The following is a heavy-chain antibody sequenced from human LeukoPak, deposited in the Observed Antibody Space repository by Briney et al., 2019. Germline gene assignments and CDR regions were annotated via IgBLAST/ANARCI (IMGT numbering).Heavy chain of an antibody. Sequence: GGSLRLSCAASGFTFSSYGMHWVRQAPGKGLEWVAVLWYEGGNKYYADSVKGRFTISRDNSKNTLYLQMNSLRAEDTAVYYCAREGTSYSYTYWGQGTLVTVSS. CDR2: LWYEGGNK. CDR1: GFTFSSYG. J-gene: IGHJ4*02. D-gene: IGHD5-18*01. V-gene: IGHV3-33*01. CDR3: AREGTSYSYTY.